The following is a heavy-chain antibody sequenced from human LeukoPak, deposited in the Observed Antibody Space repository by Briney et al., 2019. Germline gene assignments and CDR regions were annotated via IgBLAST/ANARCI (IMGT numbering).Heavy chain of an antibody. CDR2: IYYSGST. V-gene: IGHV4-39*01. CDR1: GFTFSSYG. D-gene: IGHD3-10*01. Sequence: PGGSLRLSCAASGFTFSSYGMHWVRQAPGKGLEWIGSIYYSGSTYYNPSLKSRVTISVDTSKNQFSLKLSSVTAADTAVYYCARRSPGFYGSGSVDYWGQGTLVTVSS. J-gene: IGHJ4*02. CDR3: ARRSPGFYGSGSVDY.